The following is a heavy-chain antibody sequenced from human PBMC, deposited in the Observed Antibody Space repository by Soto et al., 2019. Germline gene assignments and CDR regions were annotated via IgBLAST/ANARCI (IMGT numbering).Heavy chain of an antibody. CDR1: GFTFSSYA. V-gene: IGHV3-23*01. J-gene: IGHJ4*02. D-gene: IGHD2-2*01. CDR3: AKAGIFEYCSSTSCSIVY. Sequence: EVQLLESGGGLVQPGGSLRLSCAASGFTFSSYAMSWVRQAPGKGLEWVSAISGSGGSTYYADSVKGRFTISRDNSKNTLYLQMNSLRAEDTAVYYCAKAGIFEYCSSTSCSIVYWGQGTLVTVSS. CDR2: ISGSGGST.